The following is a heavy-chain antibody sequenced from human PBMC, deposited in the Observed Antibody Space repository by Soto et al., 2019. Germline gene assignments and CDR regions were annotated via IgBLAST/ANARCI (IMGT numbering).Heavy chain of an antibody. Sequence: QVQLVQSGAEVKKPGASVKVSCKASGYTFTGYYMHWVRQAPGQGLEWMGWINPNSGGTNYAQKFQGWVTMTRDTSISTAYMELSRLRSDDTAVYYCARGNSPVPFYYCGMDVWGQGTTVTVSS. J-gene: IGHJ6*02. V-gene: IGHV1-2*04. CDR3: ARGNSPVPFYYCGMDV. CDR2: INPNSGGT. CDR1: GYTFTGYY.